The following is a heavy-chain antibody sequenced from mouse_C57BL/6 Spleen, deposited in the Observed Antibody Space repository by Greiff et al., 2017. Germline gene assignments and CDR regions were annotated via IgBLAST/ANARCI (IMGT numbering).Heavy chain of an antibody. CDR3: ALQLRPYEAMDD. CDR1: GYAFSDSW. CDR2: IYPGDGDT. Sequence: VQGVESGPELVKPGASVKLSCTASGYAFSDSWMNWVKQRPGKGLEWIGRIYPGDGDTNYNGKFKGKATLTADKSSSTAYMQLSSLTAEDSAVYFCALQLRPYEAMDDWGQGTSVTVSA. D-gene: IGHD3-2*02. V-gene: IGHV1-82*01. J-gene: IGHJ4*01.